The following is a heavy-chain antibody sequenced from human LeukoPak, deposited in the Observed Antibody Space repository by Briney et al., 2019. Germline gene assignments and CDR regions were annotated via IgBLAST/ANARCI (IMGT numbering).Heavy chain of an antibody. V-gene: IGHV3-7*01. CDR3: ARSNPNRNALDL. D-gene: IGHD1-14*01. J-gene: IGHJ3*01. CDR2: IKKDGSEE. Sequence: GGSLRLSCAASGFNLNSYLMSWVRQAPGRGLEWVANIKKDGSEENYLDSVKGRFTASRDNAKNSLYLQMNSLRGEDTAIYYCARSNPNRNALDLWGQGTMVTISS. CDR1: GFNLNSYL.